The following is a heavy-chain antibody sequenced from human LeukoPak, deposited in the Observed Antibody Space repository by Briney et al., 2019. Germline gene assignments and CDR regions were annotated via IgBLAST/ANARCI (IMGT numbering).Heavy chain of an antibody. CDR1: GGSFSGYY. J-gene: IGHJ6*03. D-gene: IGHD3-10*01. CDR3: ARNQHYGSGSYYSTRSYYYYMDV. CDR2: INHSGST. V-gene: IGHV4-34*01. Sequence: SETLSLTCAVYGGSFSGYYWSWIRQPPGKGLEWIGEINHSGSTHYNPSLKSRVTISVDTSKNQFSLKLSSVTAADTAVYYCARNQHYGSGSYYSTRSYYYYMDVWGKGTTVTVSS.